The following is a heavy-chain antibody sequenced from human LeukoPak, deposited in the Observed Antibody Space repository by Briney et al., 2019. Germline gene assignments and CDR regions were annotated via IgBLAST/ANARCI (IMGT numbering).Heavy chain of an antibody. V-gene: IGHV3-21*01. Sequence: PGGSLRLSCAASGFTFSSYSMNWVRQAPGKGLEWVSSISSSSSYIYYADSVKGRFTISRDNAKNSLYLQMNSLRAEDTAVYYCARDEQRNLQYLNFDYWGQGTLVTVSS. D-gene: IGHD1/OR15-1a*01. CDR3: ARDEQRNLQYLNFDY. CDR2: ISSSSSYI. J-gene: IGHJ4*02. CDR1: GFTFSSYS.